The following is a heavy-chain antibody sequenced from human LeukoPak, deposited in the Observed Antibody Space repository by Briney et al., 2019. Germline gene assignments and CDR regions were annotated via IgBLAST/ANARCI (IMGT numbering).Heavy chain of an antibody. D-gene: IGHD6-13*01. V-gene: IGHV4-39*07. CDR2: IYHTGRT. Sequence: PSETLSLTCTVSGVSISDAFYYWGWIRQPPGKGLEWIGNIYHTGRTNYRPSLKGRVTLSVDTSKNQCSRKLTSVTAAATAGYYCERGWGVEAADHGMDVWGQGTTVTVSS. CDR3: ERGWGVEAADHGMDV. CDR1: GVSISDAFYY. J-gene: IGHJ6*02.